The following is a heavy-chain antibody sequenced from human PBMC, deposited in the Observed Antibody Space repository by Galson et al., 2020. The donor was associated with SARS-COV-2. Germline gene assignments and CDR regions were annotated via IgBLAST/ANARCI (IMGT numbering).Heavy chain of an antibody. CDR3: AIDILLLYTAMVTGMDV. V-gene: IGHV4-39*02. CDR1: ARSTTSSSSY. D-gene: IGHD5-18*01. Sequence: SETLSLTSPVSARSTTSSSSYCGRIRHPPGKGREWTSITYYSESTHNNPSPKTRVTISVDTSKNQFTLKLSSVTAADTVVYYRAIDILLLYTAMVTGMDVWGQGTTVTVSS. J-gene: IGHJ6*02. CDR2: TYYSEST.